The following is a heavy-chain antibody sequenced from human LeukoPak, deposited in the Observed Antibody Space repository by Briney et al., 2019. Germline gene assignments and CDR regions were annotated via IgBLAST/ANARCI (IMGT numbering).Heavy chain of an antibody. CDR3: AARNWHIVVVTAIPSLESDY. V-gene: IGHV3-23*01. Sequence: GGSLRLSCAASGFTFSNAWMSWVRQAPGKGLEWVSAISGSGGSTYYADSVKGRFTISRDNSKNTLYLQMNSLRAEDTAVYYCAARNWHIVVVTAIPSLESDYWGQGTLVTVSS. CDR1: GFTFSNAW. CDR2: ISGSGGST. D-gene: IGHD2-21*02. J-gene: IGHJ4*02.